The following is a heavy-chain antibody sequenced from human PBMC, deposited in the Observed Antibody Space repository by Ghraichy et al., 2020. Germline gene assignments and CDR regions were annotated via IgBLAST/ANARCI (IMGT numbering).Heavy chain of an antibody. CDR2: IYYSGST. Sequence: SETLSLTCTVSGGSISSYYWSWIRQPPGKGLEWIGYIYYSGSTNYNPSLKSRVTISVDTSKNQFSLKLSSVTAADTAVYYCARYPRDGYNSAPDYWGQGTLVTVSS. J-gene: IGHJ4*02. D-gene: IGHD5-24*01. CDR1: GGSISSYY. V-gene: IGHV4-59*08. CDR3: ARYPRDGYNSAPDY.